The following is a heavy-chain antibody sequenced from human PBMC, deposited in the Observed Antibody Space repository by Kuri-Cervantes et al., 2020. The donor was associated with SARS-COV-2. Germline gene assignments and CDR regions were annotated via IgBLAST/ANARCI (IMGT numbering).Heavy chain of an antibody. J-gene: IGHJ1*01. CDR2: FYTSGST. D-gene: IGHD4-17*01. Sequence: SCTVSGGSISSGSYYWSWLRQPAGKGLEWIGRFYTSGSTNFNPSLKTRVTISVDTSKNQFSLKLSSVTAADTAVYYCAYTTVTGYFQHWGQGTLVTVSS. V-gene: IGHV4-61*02. CDR1: GGSISSGSYY. CDR3: AYTTVTGYFQH.